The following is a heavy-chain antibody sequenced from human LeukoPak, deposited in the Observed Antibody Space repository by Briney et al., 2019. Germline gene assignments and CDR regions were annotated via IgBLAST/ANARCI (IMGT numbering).Heavy chain of an antibody. J-gene: IGHJ5*02. CDR3: ARSTSGWFWFDP. CDR2: IYHSGST. CDR1: GYSISSDYY. Sequence: SETLSLTCTVSGYSISSDYYWGWIRQPPGKGLEWIGSIYHSGSTYSSPSLKSRVTISVDTSRNQFSLKLTSVTAADTAVYYCARSTSGWFWFDPWGQGTLVTVSS. D-gene: IGHD6-19*01. V-gene: IGHV4-38-2*02.